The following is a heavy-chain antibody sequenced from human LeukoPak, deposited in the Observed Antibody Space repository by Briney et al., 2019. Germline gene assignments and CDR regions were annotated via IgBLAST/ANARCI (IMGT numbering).Heavy chain of an antibody. Sequence: ASVKVSCKASGFTFTSYDINWVRQAPGQGLEWMGWMNPNSGNTGYAQKFQGRVTMTRNTSISTAYMELSSLRSEDTAVYYCARGRGVNWNVAYGMDVWGQGTTVTVSS. D-gene: IGHD1-20*01. V-gene: IGHV1-8*01. CDR2: MNPNSGNT. CDR3: ARGRGVNWNVAYGMDV. J-gene: IGHJ6*02. CDR1: GFTFTSYD.